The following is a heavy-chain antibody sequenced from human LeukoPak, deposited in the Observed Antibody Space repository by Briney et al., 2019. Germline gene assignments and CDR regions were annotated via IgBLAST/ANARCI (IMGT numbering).Heavy chain of an antibody. CDR2: IRYDGSNK. V-gene: IGHV3-30*02. J-gene: IGHJ6*03. CDR3: AIAAAGYYYYYMDV. D-gene: IGHD6-13*01. Sequence: GGSLRLSCAASGFTFSTYAMHWVRQAPGKGLEWVAFIRYDGSNKYYADSVKGRFTISRDNSKNTLYLQMNSLRAEDTAVYYCAIAAAGYYYYYMDVWGKGTTVTISS. CDR1: GFTFSTYA.